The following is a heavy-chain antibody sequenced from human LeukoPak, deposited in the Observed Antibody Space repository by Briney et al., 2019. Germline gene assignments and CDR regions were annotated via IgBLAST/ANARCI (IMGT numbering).Heavy chain of an antibody. CDR1: GGSISSSSYY. Sequence: SETLSLTCTVSGGSISSSSYYWGWIRQPPGKRLEWIGSIYYSGSTYYNPSLKSRVTISVDTSKNQFSLKLSSVTAADTAVYYCATSPGIAVAGTGKSLYDYWGQGTLVTVSS. CDR2: IYYSGST. D-gene: IGHD6-19*01. J-gene: IGHJ4*02. CDR3: ATSPGIAVAGTGKSLYDY. V-gene: IGHV4-39*01.